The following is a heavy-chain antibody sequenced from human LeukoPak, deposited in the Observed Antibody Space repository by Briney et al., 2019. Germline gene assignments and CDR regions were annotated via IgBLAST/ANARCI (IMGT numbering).Heavy chain of an antibody. CDR3: ARSRTSSSLHEYFQH. V-gene: IGHV4-61*02. D-gene: IGHD6-6*01. J-gene: IGHJ1*01. CDR2: IYTSGST. Sequence: PSETPSLTCAVSGGSISSGSYYWSWIRQPAGKGLEWIGRIYTSGSTNYNPSLKSRVTISVDTSKNQFSLKLSSVTAADTAVYYCARSRTSSSLHEYFQHWGQGTLVTVSS. CDR1: GGSISSGSYY.